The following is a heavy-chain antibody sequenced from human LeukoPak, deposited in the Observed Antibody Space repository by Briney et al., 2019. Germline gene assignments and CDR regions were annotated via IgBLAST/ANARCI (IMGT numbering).Heavy chain of an antibody. V-gene: IGHV1-69*01. CDR3: ASVVVVPDSYYYYYMDV. Sequence: SVKVSCEASGGTFSSYAISWVRQAPGQGLEWMGGIIPIFGTANYAQKFQGRVTITADESTSTAYMELSSLRSEDTAVYYCASVVVVPDSYYYYYMDVWGKGTTVTVSS. J-gene: IGHJ6*03. CDR1: GGTFSSYA. D-gene: IGHD2-2*01. CDR2: IIPIFGTA.